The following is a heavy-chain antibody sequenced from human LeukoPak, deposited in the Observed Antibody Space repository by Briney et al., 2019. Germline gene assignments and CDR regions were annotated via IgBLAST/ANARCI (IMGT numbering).Heavy chain of an antibody. CDR1: GFTFSDYY. V-gene: IGHV3-11*01. CDR2: ISSSGSTI. J-gene: IGHJ4*02. Sequence: GGSLRLSCAASGFTFSDYYMSWIRQAPGKGLEWVSYISSSGSTIYYADSVKGRFTISRDNAKNSLYLQMNSPRAEDTAVYYCARDTDTAMESFDYWGQGTLVTVSS. D-gene: IGHD5-18*01. CDR3: ARDTDTAMESFDY.